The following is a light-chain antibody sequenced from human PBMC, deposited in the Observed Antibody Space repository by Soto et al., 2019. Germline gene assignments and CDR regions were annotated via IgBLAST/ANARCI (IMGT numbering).Light chain of an antibody. V-gene: IGKV1-6*01. CDR2: GAT. Sequence: ALQMTQSPSSLSASVGDRVTITCRASQDIRTELGWYQQKPGKAPKLLIYGATTLQSGVPSRFSGSGSGTDFTLTISGLQTEDFATYYCLQYYNYPRTCGQGTKVEVK. CDR1: QDIRTE. J-gene: IGKJ1*01. CDR3: LQYYNYPRT.